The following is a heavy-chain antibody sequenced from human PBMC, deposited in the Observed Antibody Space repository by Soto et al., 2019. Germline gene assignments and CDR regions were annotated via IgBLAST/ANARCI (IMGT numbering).Heavy chain of an antibody. J-gene: IGHJ5*02. D-gene: IGHD6-13*01. Sequence: LTCIVSGGSISEKYWNWVRQPPGKGLEWIGLIFANGHTDYNPSLKSRVTMSVDASKNQFSLRLTSMTAADTAVYYCVASLAASGLNWLDPWGRGTLVTVSS. CDR3: VASLAASGLNWLDP. CDR1: GGSISEKY. CDR2: IFANGHT. V-gene: IGHV4-4*07.